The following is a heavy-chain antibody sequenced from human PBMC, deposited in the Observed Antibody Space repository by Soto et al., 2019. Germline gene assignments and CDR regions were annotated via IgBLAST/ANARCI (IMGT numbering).Heavy chain of an antibody. CDR1: GYTFSNFW. D-gene: IGHD6-13*01. J-gene: IGHJ4*02. CDR3: ARSPRSSPYFDY. Sequence: GESLKISCQSSGYTFSNFWIGWVRQLPGKGLEWMGIIYPGDHETRYSPSFHGKVTISADRSINTAYLQWNSLESSDTAFYFCARSPRSSPYFDYLGQGSLVTVS. CDR2: IYPGDHET. V-gene: IGHV5-51*01.